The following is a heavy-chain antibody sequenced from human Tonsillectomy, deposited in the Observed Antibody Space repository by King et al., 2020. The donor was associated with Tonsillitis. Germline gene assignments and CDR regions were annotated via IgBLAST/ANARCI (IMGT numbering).Heavy chain of an antibody. CDR3: AREGRGLGY. D-gene: IGHD3-16*01. J-gene: IGHJ4*02. V-gene: IGHV4-59*01. Sequence: VPLQESGPGLVKPSETLSLTCTVSGGSISSYYWSWIRQPPGKGLEWIGYIYYSGSTNYNPSLKSRVTISVDTSKNQFSLKLSSVTAADTAEYYCAREGRGLGYWGQGTLVTVSS. CDR2: IYYSGST. CDR1: GGSISSYY.